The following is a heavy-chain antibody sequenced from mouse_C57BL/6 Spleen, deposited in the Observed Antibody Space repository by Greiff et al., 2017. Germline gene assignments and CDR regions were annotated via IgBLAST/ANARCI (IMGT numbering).Heavy chain of an antibody. V-gene: IGHV1-69*01. D-gene: IGHD1-1*01. CDR2: IDPSDSYT. Sequence: FPLQQPGAELVMPGASVKLSCKASGYTFPSYWMPGVKLRPGQGLEWIGEIDPSDSYTNYNQKFKGKSTLTVDKSSSTAYMQLSSLTSEDSAVYYCARGYYGSSYWYFDVWGTGTTVTVSS. CDR3: ARGYYGSSYWYFDV. J-gene: IGHJ1*03. CDR1: GYTFPSYW.